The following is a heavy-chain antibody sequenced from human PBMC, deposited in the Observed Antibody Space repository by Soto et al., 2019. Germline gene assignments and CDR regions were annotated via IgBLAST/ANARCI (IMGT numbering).Heavy chain of an antibody. CDR3: ARVGSSLFGDWFDP. Sequence: PSETLSLTCAVSGYSISSGYYWGWIRQPPGKGLEWIGSIYHSGSTYYNPSLKSRVTISVDTSKNQFSLKLSSVTAADTAVYYCARVGSSLFGDWFDPWGQGTLVTVSS. V-gene: IGHV4-38-2*01. CDR2: IYHSGST. CDR1: GYSISSGYY. D-gene: IGHD6-13*01. J-gene: IGHJ5*02.